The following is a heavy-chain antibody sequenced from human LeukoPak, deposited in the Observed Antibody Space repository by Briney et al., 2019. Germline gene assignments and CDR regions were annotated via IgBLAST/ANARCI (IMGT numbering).Heavy chain of an antibody. Sequence: QAGGSLRLSCAASGFTFSSYAMSWVRQAPGKGLEWVSAISGSGGSTYYADSVKGRFTISRDNSKNTLYLQMNSLRAEDTAVYYCARDRLGYCSGGSCHIGWFDPWGQGTLVTVSS. V-gene: IGHV3-23*01. D-gene: IGHD2-15*01. CDR1: GFTFSSYA. CDR3: ARDRLGYCSGGSCHIGWFDP. J-gene: IGHJ5*02. CDR2: ISGSGGST.